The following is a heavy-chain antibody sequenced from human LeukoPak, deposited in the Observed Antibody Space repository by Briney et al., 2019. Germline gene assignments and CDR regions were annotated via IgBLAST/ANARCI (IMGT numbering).Heavy chain of an antibody. CDR3: ARGRNYYDSSGYYYEGDAFDI. V-gene: IGHV1-46*01. CDR2: INPSGGSI. D-gene: IGHD3-22*01. Sequence: ASVKVSCKASGYIFTSYYMYWVRQATGQGLEWMGIINPSGGSIRYAQKFQGRVTMNRDTSPSTVYMELSSLRSEETAVYYCARGRNYYDSSGYYYEGDAFDIWGQGTMVTVSS. CDR1: GYIFTSYY. J-gene: IGHJ3*02.